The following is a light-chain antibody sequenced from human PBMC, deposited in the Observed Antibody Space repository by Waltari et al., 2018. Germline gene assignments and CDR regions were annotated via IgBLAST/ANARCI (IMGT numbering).Light chain of an antibody. CDR3: QQCNTFSFN. CDR2: KAS. CDR1: QTINDL. Sequence: DVQMTQSPSSLSESVGDRITITCRASQTINDLLAWYQQKPGKAPRLLIQKASILESGVPSRFSGSGSGTEFTLTISSLQPDDFATYYCQQCNTFSFNFGPGTTVVI. J-gene: IGKJ3*01. V-gene: IGKV1-5*03.